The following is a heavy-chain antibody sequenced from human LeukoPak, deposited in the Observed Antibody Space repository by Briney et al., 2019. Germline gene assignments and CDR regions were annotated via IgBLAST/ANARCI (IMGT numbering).Heavy chain of an antibody. J-gene: IGHJ4*02. Sequence: PSETLSLTCTVSGGSISNFYWGWIRRPAGKGLEWIGRIHIRGSTDYSPSLKSRVSMSVDTSKNQFFLRLRSVTAADTAVYYCVRDGTGDSSGWHLWGQGTLVTVSS. CDR2: IHIRGST. D-gene: IGHD6-19*01. V-gene: IGHV4-4*07. CDR3: VRDGTGDSSGWHL. CDR1: GGSISNFY.